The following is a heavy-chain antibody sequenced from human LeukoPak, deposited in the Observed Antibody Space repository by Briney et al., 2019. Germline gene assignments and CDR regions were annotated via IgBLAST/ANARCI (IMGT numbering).Heavy chain of an antibody. J-gene: IGHJ6*02. CDR3: AKGVAGTRGSYYYYNGMDV. D-gene: IGHD6-19*01. CDR2: ISWNSGSI. CDR1: GFTFDDYA. Sequence: GGSLRLSCAASGFTFDDYAMHWVRQAPGKGLEWVSGISWNSGSIGYADSVKGRFTISRDNAKNSLYLQMNSLRAEDTALYYCAKGVAGTRGSYYYYNGMDVWGQGTTVTVSS. V-gene: IGHV3-9*01.